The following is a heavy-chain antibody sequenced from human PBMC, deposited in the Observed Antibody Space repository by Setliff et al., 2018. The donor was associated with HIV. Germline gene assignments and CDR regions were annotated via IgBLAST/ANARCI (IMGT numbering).Heavy chain of an antibody. CDR3: ARGERDYGNNPYLDY. CDR1: GYSISSGYY. V-gene: IGHV4-38-2*01. D-gene: IGHD4-17*01. CDR2: IYHNGIT. J-gene: IGHJ4*02. Sequence: SETLSLTCGVSGYSISSGYYWGWIRQPPGKGLEWIGSIYHNGITYYNPSLKSRVTISVDTSQNQFSLKLSSVTAADTAVYYCARGERDYGNNPYLDYWSQGTLVTVSS.